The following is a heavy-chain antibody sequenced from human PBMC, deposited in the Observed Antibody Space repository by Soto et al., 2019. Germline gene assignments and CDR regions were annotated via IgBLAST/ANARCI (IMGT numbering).Heavy chain of an antibody. CDR1: GFTFSSYA. D-gene: IGHD1-26*01. CDR3: AKAGGATDAFDI. V-gene: IGHV3-23*01. J-gene: IGHJ3*02. CDR2: ISGSGGST. Sequence: EVQLLESGGGLVQPGGSLRLSCAASGFTFSSYAMSWVRQVPGKGLEWVSAISGSGGSTYYADSVKGRFTISRDNSKNTLYLQMNSLRAEDTAVYYCAKAGGATDAFDIWGQGTMVTVSS.